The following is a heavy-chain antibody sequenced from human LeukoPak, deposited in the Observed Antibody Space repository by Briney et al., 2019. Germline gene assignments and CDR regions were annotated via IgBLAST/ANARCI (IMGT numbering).Heavy chain of an antibody. Sequence: GGSLRLSCAASGLIVSQNYMSWVRQAPGRGLEWVSLIYSDGSTHYADSVKGRFTMSRDSSKNTVYLEINSLRPEDTAMYFCVRDRAGARDWVEFDPWGQGTLVTVSS. CDR1: GLIVSQNY. CDR2: IYSDGST. CDR3: VRDRAGARDWVEFDP. D-gene: IGHD3/OR15-3a*01. J-gene: IGHJ5*02. V-gene: IGHV3-66*02.